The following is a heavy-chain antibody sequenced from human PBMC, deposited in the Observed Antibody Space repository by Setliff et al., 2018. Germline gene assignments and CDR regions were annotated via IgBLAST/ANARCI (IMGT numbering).Heavy chain of an antibody. V-gene: IGHV4-34*09. Sequence: PSETLSLTCAVYGGSFSGNYWSWIRQPPGKGLEWIGEINHSGSTNHNPSLKSRVTISVDTSKNQFSLKLSSVTAADTAVYYCARVPLMIAIRHAFDIWGQGTMVTVSS. CDR3: ARVPLMIAIRHAFDI. J-gene: IGHJ3*02. CDR2: INHSGST. CDR1: GGSFSGNY. D-gene: IGHD2-21*01.